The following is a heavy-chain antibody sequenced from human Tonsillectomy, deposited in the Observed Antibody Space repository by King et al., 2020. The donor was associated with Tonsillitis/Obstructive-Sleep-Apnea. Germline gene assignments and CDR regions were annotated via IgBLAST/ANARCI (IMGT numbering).Heavy chain of an antibody. CDR3: ARDRDYGDYPIGYFQH. V-gene: IGHV3-30*01. J-gene: IGHJ1*01. CDR1: GFTFSSYA. Sequence: VQLVESGGGVVQPGRSLRLSCAASGFTFSSYAMHWVRQATGKGLEWVAVISYDGSNKYYADSVKCRFTISRDNSKNTLYLQMNSLRAEDTAVYYCARDRDYGDYPIGYFQHWGQGTLVTVSS. D-gene: IGHD4-17*01. CDR2: ISYDGSNK.